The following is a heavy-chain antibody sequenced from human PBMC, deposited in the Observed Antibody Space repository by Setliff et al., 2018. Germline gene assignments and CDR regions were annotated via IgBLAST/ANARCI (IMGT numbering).Heavy chain of an antibody. CDR1: GGSISSGGYY. V-gene: IGHV4-31*03. D-gene: IGHD1-26*01. CDR3: ARDRLLVGARYAMDV. Sequence: PSETLSLTCTVSGGSISSGGYYWSWIRQHPGKGLEWIGYIYYSGSTHYNPSLKSRVTISVDTSKNQFSLKLSSVTAADTAVYYCARDRLLVGARYAMDVWGKGTTVTV. J-gene: IGHJ6*03. CDR2: IYYSGST.